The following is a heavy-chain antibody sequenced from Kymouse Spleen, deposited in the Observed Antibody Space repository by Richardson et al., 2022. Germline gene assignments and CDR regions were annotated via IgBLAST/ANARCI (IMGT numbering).Heavy chain of an antibody. V-gene: IGHV3-7*01. CDR1: GFTFSSYW. J-gene: IGHJ6*02. D-gene: IGHD3-3*01. Sequence: EVQLVESGGGLVQPGGSLRLSCAASGFTFSSYWMSWVRQAPGKGLEWVANIKQDGSEKYYVDSVKGRFTISRDNAKNSLYLQMNSLRAEDTAVYYCARDSSYYDFWSGYYKGYYYYGMDVWGQGTTVTVSS. CDR3: ARDSSYYDFWSGYYKGYYYYGMDV. CDR2: IKQDGSEK.